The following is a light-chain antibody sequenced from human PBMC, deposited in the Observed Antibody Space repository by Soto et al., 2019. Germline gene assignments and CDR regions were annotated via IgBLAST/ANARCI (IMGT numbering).Light chain of an antibody. CDR2: DAS. CDR3: QQRDNWPPT. Sequence: EVLLTQSPATLSLSPGERATLSCRASQSVNSYLTWYQHKPGQAPRLLISDASNRATGIPARFSGSGSGTDFTLTISSLEPEDFAIYYCQQRDNWPPTFGPVTTVDI. J-gene: IGKJ3*01. CDR1: QSVNSY. V-gene: IGKV3-11*01.